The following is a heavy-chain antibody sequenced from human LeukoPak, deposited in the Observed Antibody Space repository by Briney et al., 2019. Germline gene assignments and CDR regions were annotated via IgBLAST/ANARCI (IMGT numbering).Heavy chain of an antibody. CDR1: DFTFSSYS. CDR3: ARDYDSSGYFDY. CDR2: ISSSNNYI. D-gene: IGHD3-22*01. Sequence: PGGSLRLSCAASDFTFSSYSMNWVRQAPGKGLEWVSSISSSNNYIYYADSVKGRFTISRDNTKNSLYLQMNSLRADDTAIYYCARDYDSSGYFDYWGQGTLVTVSS. V-gene: IGHV3-21*01. J-gene: IGHJ4*02.